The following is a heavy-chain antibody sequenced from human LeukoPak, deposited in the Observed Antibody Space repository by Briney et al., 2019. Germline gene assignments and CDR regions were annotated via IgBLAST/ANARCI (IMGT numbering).Heavy chain of an antibody. CDR3: ARDPRYSGYDGAFDI. CDR2: VYYSGST. Sequence: SETLSLTCIVSGGYIYSTTYYWGWIRQPPGKGLEWIGSVYYSGSTYNNPSFKSRVTISVDTSKNQFSLKLSSATAADTAVYYCARDPRYSGYDGAFDIWGHGTMVTVSS. V-gene: IGHV4-39*07. J-gene: IGHJ3*02. CDR1: GGYIYSTTYY. D-gene: IGHD5-12*01.